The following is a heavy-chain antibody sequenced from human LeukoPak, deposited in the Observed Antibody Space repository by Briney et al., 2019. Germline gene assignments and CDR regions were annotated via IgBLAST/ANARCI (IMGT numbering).Heavy chain of an antibody. D-gene: IGHD2-15*01. Sequence: GGSLRLSCAASGFTVSSNYMSWVRQAPGKGLEWVSVIYSGGSTYYADSVKGRFTISRDNSKNTLYLQMNSLRAEDTAVYYCARTPLEYCSGGSCYSPYYYGMDVWGQGTTVTVSS. CDR3: ARTPLEYCSGGSCYSPYYYGMDV. J-gene: IGHJ6*02. CDR2: IYSGGST. V-gene: IGHV3-53*01. CDR1: GFTVSSNY.